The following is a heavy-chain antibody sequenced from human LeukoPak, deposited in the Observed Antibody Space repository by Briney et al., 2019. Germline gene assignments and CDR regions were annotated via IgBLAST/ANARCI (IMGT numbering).Heavy chain of an antibody. J-gene: IGHJ4*02. CDR2: ISSSSSYI. Sequence: GGSLRLSCAASGFTFSSYSMNWVRQAPGKGLEWVSSISSSSSYIYYADSVKGRFTISRDNSKNTLYLQMNSLRAEDTAVYYCAKVARYFDWGYFDYWGQGTLVTVSS. CDR3: AKVARYFDWGYFDY. V-gene: IGHV3-21*01. CDR1: GFTFSSYS. D-gene: IGHD3-9*01.